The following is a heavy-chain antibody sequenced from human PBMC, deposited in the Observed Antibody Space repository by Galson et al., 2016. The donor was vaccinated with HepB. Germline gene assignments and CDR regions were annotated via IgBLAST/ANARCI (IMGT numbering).Heavy chain of an antibody. D-gene: IGHD6-13*01. Sequence: VKVSCKASGYTFTSYAMHWVRQAPGQRLEWMGWINAGNGNTKYSQKFQGRVTITRDTSASTAYMELSSLRSEDTAVYYCARGSQQQLGSFDYWGQGILVTVSS. CDR2: INAGNGNT. CDR1: GYTFTSYA. CDR3: ARGSQQQLGSFDY. J-gene: IGHJ4*02. V-gene: IGHV1-3*01.